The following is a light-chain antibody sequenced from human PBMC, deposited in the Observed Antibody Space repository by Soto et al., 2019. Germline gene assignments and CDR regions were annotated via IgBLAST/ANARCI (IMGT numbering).Light chain of an antibody. V-gene: IGKV3-20*01. Sequence: EIVLTQSPGTLSLSPGERATLSCRASQSVSSSYLAWYQQKTGQAPRLLIYGASSRATGIPDRFSGSGSGTDFTLTISRLEPEEFAVYYCQQYGGSPPITFGQGTRLEIK. CDR2: GAS. CDR1: QSVSSSY. J-gene: IGKJ5*01. CDR3: QQYGGSPPIT.